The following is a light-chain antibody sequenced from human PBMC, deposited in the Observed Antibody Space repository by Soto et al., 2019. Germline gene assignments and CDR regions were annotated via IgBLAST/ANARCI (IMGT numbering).Light chain of an antibody. CDR3: QQRSNCPLT. Sequence: EIVLTQSPATLSLSPGKKATLSCRASQSVSSYLAWYQQKPGQAPRLLIYDASNRATGIPARFSGSGSGTDFTLTISSLEPEDFAVYYCQQRSNCPLTFGGGTKVDIK. V-gene: IGKV3-11*01. CDR2: DAS. J-gene: IGKJ4*01. CDR1: QSVSSY.